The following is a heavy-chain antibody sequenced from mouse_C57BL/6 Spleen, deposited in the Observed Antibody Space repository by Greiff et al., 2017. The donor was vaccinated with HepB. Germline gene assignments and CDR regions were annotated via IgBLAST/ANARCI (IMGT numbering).Heavy chain of an antibody. J-gene: IGHJ4*01. CDR2: ISGGGGNT. D-gene: IGHD2-1*01. Sequence: EVKLQESGGGLVKPGGSLKLSCAASGFTFSSYTMSWVRQTPEKRLEWVATISGGGGNTYYPDSVKGRFTISRDNAKNTLYLQMSSLRSEDTALYYCARQKGSMVTTLYYYAMDYWGQGTSVTVSS. CDR1: GFTFSSYT. CDR3: ARQKGSMVTTLYYYAMDY. V-gene: IGHV5-9*01.